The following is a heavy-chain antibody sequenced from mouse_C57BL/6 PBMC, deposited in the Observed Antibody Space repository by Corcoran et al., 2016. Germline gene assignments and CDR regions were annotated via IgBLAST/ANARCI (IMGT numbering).Heavy chain of an antibody. CDR2: INPNNGGT. Sequence: EVQLQQSGPELVKPGASVKIPCKASGYTFTDYNMDWVKQSHGKSLDWIGDINPNNGGTIYNQKFKGKATLTVDKSSSTAYMELRSLTSEDTAVYYCARYYYYGSSYWYFDVWGTGTTVTVSS. CDR1: GYTFTDYN. D-gene: IGHD1-1*01. V-gene: IGHV1-18*01. J-gene: IGHJ1*03. CDR3: ARYYYYGSSYWYFDV.